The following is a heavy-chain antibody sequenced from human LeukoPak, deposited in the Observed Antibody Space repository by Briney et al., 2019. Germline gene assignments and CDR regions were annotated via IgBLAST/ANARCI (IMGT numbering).Heavy chain of an antibody. Sequence: PSETLSLTCALYGGSFSVYYWSWIRQPPGKGMEWIGEIKHSGSPNYHPSLKSRATISGDTSKNQFCLKLSSVTAADTAVYDCAWLGDKGGGPYYYMDVWGKGTTVTVSS. D-gene: IGHD3-10*01. CDR3: AWLGDKGGGPYYYMDV. CDR2: IKHSGSP. J-gene: IGHJ6*03. CDR1: GGSFSVYY. V-gene: IGHV4-34*01.